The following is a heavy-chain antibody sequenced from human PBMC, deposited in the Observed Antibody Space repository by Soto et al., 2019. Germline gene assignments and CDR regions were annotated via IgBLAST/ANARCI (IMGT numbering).Heavy chain of an antibody. J-gene: IGHJ4*02. Sequence: EVQLVESGGGLVKPGGSLRLSCAASGFTFSSYSMNWVRQAPGKGLEWVSSISSSSSYIYYADSVKGRFTISRDNANNSLDLQMNSMRAEDTAVYYCAVVGATRGHDYWGQGTLVTVSS. CDR2: ISSSSSYI. CDR1: GFTFSSYS. V-gene: IGHV3-21*01. CDR3: AVVGATRGHDY. D-gene: IGHD1-26*01.